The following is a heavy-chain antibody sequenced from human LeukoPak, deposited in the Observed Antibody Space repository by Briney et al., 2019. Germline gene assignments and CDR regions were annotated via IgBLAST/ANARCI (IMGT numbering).Heavy chain of an antibody. CDR2: ISGSGGST. CDR1: GFTFSSYA. Sequence: PGGSLRLSCAASGFTFSSYAMSWVRQALGKGLEWVSAISGSGGSTYYADSVKGRFTISRDNSKNTLYLQMNSLRAEDTAVYYCANLGYCSSTSCYGYDYYYYYMDVWGKGTTVTVSS. CDR3: ANLGYCSSTSCYGYDYYYYYMDV. J-gene: IGHJ6*03. D-gene: IGHD2-2*01. V-gene: IGHV3-23*01.